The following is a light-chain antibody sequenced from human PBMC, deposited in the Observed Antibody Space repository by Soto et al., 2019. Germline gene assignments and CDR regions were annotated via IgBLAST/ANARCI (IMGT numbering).Light chain of an antibody. CDR2: GAS. CDR3: QHYGTSWWT. CDR1: QSVSSSS. J-gene: IGKJ1*01. Sequence: EIVLTQSPGTLSLSPGERATLSCRASQSVSSSSVAWYQQRPGQSPRLLMYGASSRATGIPDRFSGSGSGTDFTLTISRPEPEDFAVYYCQHYGTSWWTFGQGTKVESK. V-gene: IGKV3-20*01.